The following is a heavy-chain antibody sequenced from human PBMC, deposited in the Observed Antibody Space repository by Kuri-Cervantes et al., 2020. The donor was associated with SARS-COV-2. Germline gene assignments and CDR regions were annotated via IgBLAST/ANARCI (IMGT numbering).Heavy chain of an antibody. J-gene: IGHJ6*02. CDR1: GFTFSSYS. V-gene: IGHV3-21*01. CDR3: ARGGLGGQLVDGMDV. CDR2: ISSSSSYI. Sequence: GESLKISFAASGFTFSSYSMNWVRQAPGKGLEWVSSISSSSSYIYYADSVKGRFTISRDNAKNSLYLQMNSLRAEDTAVYYCARGGLGGQLVDGMDVWGQGTTVTVSS. D-gene: IGHD6-6*01.